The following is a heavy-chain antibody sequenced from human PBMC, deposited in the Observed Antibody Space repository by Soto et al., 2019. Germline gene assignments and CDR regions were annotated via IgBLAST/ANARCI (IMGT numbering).Heavy chain of an antibody. CDR3: SRHDAVRKLHNCLGV. J-gene: IGHJ6*02. CDR1: GGSITGYY. CDR2: IYYAGNT. V-gene: IGHV4-59*01. D-gene: IGHD1-20*01. Sequence: SETLSLTCTVSGGSITGYYWNWIRQPPGRGLEWIGYIYYAGNTLYTPALKRRGTISVGTNKKQFSYMLSSVTAADAAAYYCSRHDAVRKLHNCLGVRGQGTTVTGSS.